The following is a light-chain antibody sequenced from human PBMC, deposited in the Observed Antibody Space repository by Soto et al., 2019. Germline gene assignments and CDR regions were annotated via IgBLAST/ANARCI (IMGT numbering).Light chain of an antibody. Sequence: EIVLTQSPGTLSLSPGEGATLSCRASQSVGRNYLAWFQQKPGQPPRLLISGASSRAAGIPDKFSGSGSGTDFTLPISRLEPEDFAAYFCQQYAEAPITFGQGTRLEIK. V-gene: IGKV3-20*01. CDR3: QQYAEAPIT. CDR1: QSVGRNY. CDR2: GAS. J-gene: IGKJ5*01.